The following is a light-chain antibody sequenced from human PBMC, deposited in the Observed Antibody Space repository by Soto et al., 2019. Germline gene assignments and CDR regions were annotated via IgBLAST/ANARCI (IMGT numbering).Light chain of an antibody. V-gene: IGLV1-47*01. Sequence: QPVLTQPPSASGTPGQRVTISCSGSSSNIGSNYVYWYQQLPGTAPKLLIYRSNQRPSGVPDRFSGSKSGTSASLAISGLRSEDEADYYCAAWDDSLSGHVVFGGGTQLTVL. CDR2: RSN. J-gene: IGLJ2*01. CDR1: SSNIGSNY. CDR3: AAWDDSLSGHVV.